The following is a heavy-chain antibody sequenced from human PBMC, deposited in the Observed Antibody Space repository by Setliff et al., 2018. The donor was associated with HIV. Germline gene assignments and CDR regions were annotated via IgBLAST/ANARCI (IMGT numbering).Heavy chain of an antibody. CDR2: IKEDGSEK. J-gene: IGHJ3*01. CDR3: ASQGRITIFSGGALGL. Sequence: SLRLSCAASGFTFSRYWMSWVRQAPGKGLEWVANIKEDGSEKYYVDSVKGRFTISRDNAKNSLYLQMNNLRAEDTALYYCASQGRITIFSGGALGLWGQGTMVTVSS. V-gene: IGHV3-7*01. D-gene: IGHD3-3*01. CDR1: GFTFSRYW.